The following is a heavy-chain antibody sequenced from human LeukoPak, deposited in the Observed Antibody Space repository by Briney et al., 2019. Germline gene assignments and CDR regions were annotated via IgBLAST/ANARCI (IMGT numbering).Heavy chain of an antibody. CDR2: IRYDGSNK. Sequence: GGSLRLSCAASGFTFSSYGMHWVRQAPGKGLGWVTFIRYDGSNKYYADSVKGRFTISRDNSKNTLYLQMNSLRAEDTAVYYCARYRGNSGWYYFDYWGQGTLVTVSS. J-gene: IGHJ4*02. D-gene: IGHD6-19*01. V-gene: IGHV3-30*02. CDR1: GFTFSSYG. CDR3: ARYRGNSGWYYFDY.